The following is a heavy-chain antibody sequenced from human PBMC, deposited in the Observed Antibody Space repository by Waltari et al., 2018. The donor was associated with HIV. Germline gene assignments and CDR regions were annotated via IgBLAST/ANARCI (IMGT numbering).Heavy chain of an antibody. V-gene: IGHV1-69*06. CDR1: GGIFSSHS. CDR2: IIPICATA. D-gene: IGHD4-17*01. CDR3: ARADVGDYPDGVDI. Sequence: QVQLVQSGAEVKEPGSSVKVSCKASGGIFSSHSISWVRQAPGQGDEWMGGIIPICATAKYPQKFQGRITITADKSTSTVYMDLSSLRSEDTAVYYCARADVGDYPDGVDICGQGTMVTVSS. J-gene: IGHJ3*02.